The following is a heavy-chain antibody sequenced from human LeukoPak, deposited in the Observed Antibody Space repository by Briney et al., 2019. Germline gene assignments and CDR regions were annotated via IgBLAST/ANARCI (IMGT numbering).Heavy chain of an antibody. J-gene: IGHJ4*02. CDR3: AKDLNPSRSAVAGHDY. CDR1: GFTFSSYA. V-gene: IGHV3-23*01. CDR2: ISGSGGST. Sequence: PGGSLRLSCAASGFTFSSYAMSWVRQAPGKGLEWVSAISGSGGSTYYADSVKGRFTISRDNSKNTLYLQMNSLRAEDTAVYYCAKDLNPSRSAVAGHDYWGQGTLVTVSS. D-gene: IGHD6-19*01.